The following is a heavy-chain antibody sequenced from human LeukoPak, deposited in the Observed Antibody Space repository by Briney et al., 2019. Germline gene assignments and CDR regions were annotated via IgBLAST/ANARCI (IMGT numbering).Heavy chain of an antibody. D-gene: IGHD3-16*01. CDR3: ARGPRGKGEFDY. V-gene: IGHV4-39*01. Sequence: SETLSLTCTVSGGSISSSSYYWGWIRQPPGKGLEWIGSIYYSGSTYYNPSLKSRVTISVDTSKNQFSLKLSSVTAADTAVYYCARGPRGKGEFDYWGQGTLVTVSS. CDR1: GGSISSSSYY. J-gene: IGHJ4*02. CDR2: IYYSGST.